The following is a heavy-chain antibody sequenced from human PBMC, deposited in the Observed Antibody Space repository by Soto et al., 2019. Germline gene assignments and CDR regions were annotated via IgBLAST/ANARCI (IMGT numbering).Heavy chain of an antibody. J-gene: IGHJ4*02. Sequence: QVPLVESGGDVVQPGRSLRLSCAASGFMFSNHGMHWVRQAPGKGLEWVAVIWSDGNNRYYADSVKGRFTISRDNSKNTLYLQMNSLRAEDTAVYYCVRGDNWNDEASDYWGQGTLVTVSS. CDR3: VRGDNWNDEASDY. CDR1: GFMFSNHG. D-gene: IGHD1-1*01. V-gene: IGHV3-33*01. CDR2: IWSDGNNR.